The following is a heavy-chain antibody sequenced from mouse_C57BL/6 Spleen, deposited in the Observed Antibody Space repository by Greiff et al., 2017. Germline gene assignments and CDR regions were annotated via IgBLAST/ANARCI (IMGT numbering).Heavy chain of an antibody. CDR3: ARAVITTVVATNYFDY. V-gene: IGHV5-17*01. D-gene: IGHD1-1*01. Sequence: EVKLVESGGGLVKPGGSLKLSCAASGFTFSDYGMHWVRQAPEKGLEWVAYISSGSSTIYYADTVKGRFTISRDNAKNTLFLQMTSLRSEDTAMYYCARAVITTVVATNYFDYWGQGTTLTVSS. CDR1: GFTFSDYG. CDR2: ISSGSSTI. J-gene: IGHJ2*01.